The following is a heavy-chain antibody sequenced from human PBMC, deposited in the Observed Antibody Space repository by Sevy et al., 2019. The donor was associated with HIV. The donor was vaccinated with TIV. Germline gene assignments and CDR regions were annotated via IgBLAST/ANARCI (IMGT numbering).Heavy chain of an antibody. CDR2: IFSKGST. Sequence: SETLSLTCTVSGGSMNDYYWTWIRQTPGKRLEWIGYIFSKGSTNHYRSRESRAIISVDMSRNQVFLTVNSVTAADTAVYFCGRGSRYFDLWGRGTLVTVSS. CDR1: GGSMNDYY. CDR3: GRGSRYFDL. V-gene: IGHV4-59*01. D-gene: IGHD3-16*01. J-gene: IGHJ2*01.